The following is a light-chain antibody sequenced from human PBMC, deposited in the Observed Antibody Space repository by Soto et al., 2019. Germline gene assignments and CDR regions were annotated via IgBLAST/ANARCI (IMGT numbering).Light chain of an antibody. CDR2: EVS. CDR3: SSYTSSSTLGYV. V-gene: IGLV2-14*01. CDR1: SSDVGGYNY. Sequence: QSVLTQPASVSGSPGQSITISCTGTSSDVGGYNYVSWYQQHPGKAPKLMIYEVSNRPSGVSNRFSGSKSGNTASLTISGLQAEGEADYYCSSYTSSSTLGYVFGTGTKVTVL. J-gene: IGLJ1*01.